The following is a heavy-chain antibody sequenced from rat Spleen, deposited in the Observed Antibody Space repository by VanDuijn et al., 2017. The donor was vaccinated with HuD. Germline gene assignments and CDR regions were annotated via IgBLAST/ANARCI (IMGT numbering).Heavy chain of an antibody. Sequence: AASGFTFKDSYMAWVRQAPTKGLEWVASISYDGNTYYRDSVKGRFTISRDNAKSTLYLQMNSLRSEDTATYYCASYGGYSDWFAYWGQGTLVTVSS. CDR3: ASYGGYSDWFAY. V-gene: IGHV5-22*01. CDR1: GFTFKDSY. J-gene: IGHJ3*01. CDR2: ISYDGNT. D-gene: IGHD1-11*01.